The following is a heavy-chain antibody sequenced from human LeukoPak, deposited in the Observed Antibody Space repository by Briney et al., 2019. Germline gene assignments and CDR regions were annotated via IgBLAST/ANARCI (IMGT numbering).Heavy chain of an antibody. CDR1: GFTFSTFG. V-gene: IGHV3-30*02. CDR2: IRYDGSDK. CDR3: AKDGGRGVLDY. Sequence: GGSLRLSCAASGFTFSTFGMHWVRQAPGKGLEWVTFIRYDGSDKYYTDSVEGRFTISRDNSRNILFLQMNSLRTEDTAVYYCAKDGGRGVLDYWGQGTLVTVSS. D-gene: IGHD3-10*01. J-gene: IGHJ4*02.